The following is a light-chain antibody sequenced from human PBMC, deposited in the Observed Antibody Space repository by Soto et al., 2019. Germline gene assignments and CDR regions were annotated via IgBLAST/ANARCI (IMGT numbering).Light chain of an antibody. CDR2: GNN. V-gene: IGLV1-40*01. CDR3: QSYDSRLSGFV. CDR1: SSNIGPGYD. Sequence: QSVLTQPPSVSGAPGQRVTISCAGSSSNIGPGYDVHWYQQFPGTAPKLLIFGNNKRPSGVPDRFSCSKSGASASLAITGLQAEDEADYYCQSYDSRLSGFVFGGGTQLTVL. J-gene: IGLJ2*01.